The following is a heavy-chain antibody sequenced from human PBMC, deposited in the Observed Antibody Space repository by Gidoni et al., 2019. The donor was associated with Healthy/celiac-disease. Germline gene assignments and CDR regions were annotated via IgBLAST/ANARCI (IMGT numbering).Heavy chain of an antibody. CDR3: AIQRITMVQGVNYGMDV. Sequence: QVQLVESGGGVVQPGRSLRLSCAASGFTFSSYGMHWVRQAPGKGLEWVAVIWYDGSNKYYADSVKGRFTISRDNSKNTLYLQMNSLRAEDTAVYYCAIQRITMVQGVNYGMDVWGQGTTVTVSS. D-gene: IGHD3-10*01. J-gene: IGHJ6*02. V-gene: IGHV3-33*01. CDR2: IWYDGSNK. CDR1: GFTFSSYG.